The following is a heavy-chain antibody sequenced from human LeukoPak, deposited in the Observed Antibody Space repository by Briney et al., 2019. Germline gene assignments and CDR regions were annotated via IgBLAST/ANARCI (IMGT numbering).Heavy chain of an antibody. V-gene: IGHV3-30*02. CDR1: GFTFSRYS. CDR2: IRYDGSYT. D-gene: IGHD3-3*01. CDR3: ARRVGVVPNWFDP. J-gene: IGHJ5*02. Sequence: GGSLRLSCVASGFTFSRYSMNWVRQAPGKGLEWVAFIRYDGSYTYYADSVKGRFTISRDNSENTLYLQMNSLRAEDTAVYYCARRVGVVPNWFDPWGQGTLVTVSS.